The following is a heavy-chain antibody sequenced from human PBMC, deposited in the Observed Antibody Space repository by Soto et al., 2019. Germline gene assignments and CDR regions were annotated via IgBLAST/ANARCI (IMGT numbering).Heavy chain of an antibody. J-gene: IGHJ4*02. D-gene: IGHD3-22*01. CDR3: VKGEYYYDSSGYYPFDY. CDR2: ISTNGGST. Sequence: GGSLRLSCAASGLTFRSYWMHWVRQAPGKGLEYVSSISTNGGSTHYADSVKGRFTISRDNSKNTQYLQMSSLRADDTAVYYCVKGEYYYDSSGYYPFDYWGQGTLVTVSS. CDR1: GLTFRSYW. V-gene: IGHV3-64D*06.